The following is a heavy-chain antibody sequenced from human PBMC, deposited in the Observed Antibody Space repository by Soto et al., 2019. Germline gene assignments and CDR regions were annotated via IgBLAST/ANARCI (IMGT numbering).Heavy chain of an antibody. D-gene: IGHD2-15*01. CDR3: ARGRNIGYCSGGSCYDAFDI. V-gene: IGHV3-33*01. Sequence: GGSLRLSCAASGFTFSSYGMHWVRQAPGKGLEWVAVIWYDGSNKYYADSVKGRFTISRDNSKNTLYLQMNSLRDEDTAVYYCARGRNIGYCSGGSCYDAFDIWGQGTMVTVSS. CDR1: GFTFSSYG. CDR2: IWYDGSNK. J-gene: IGHJ3*02.